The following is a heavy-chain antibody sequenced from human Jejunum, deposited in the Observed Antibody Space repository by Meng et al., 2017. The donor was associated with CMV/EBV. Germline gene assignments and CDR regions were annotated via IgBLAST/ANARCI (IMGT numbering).Heavy chain of an antibody. J-gene: IGHJ4*02. Sequence: SCAASQFPFNSHGMHWVRQAPGKGLEWVSAIGSNINYIDYADSVRGRFTISRDNAKNSLYLQMNSLRGEDTAIYYCARDYSVSMGGQGTLVTVSS. CDR3: ARDYSVSM. V-gene: IGHV3-21*01. CDR1: QFPFNSHG. D-gene: IGHD2-15*01. CDR2: IGSNINYI.